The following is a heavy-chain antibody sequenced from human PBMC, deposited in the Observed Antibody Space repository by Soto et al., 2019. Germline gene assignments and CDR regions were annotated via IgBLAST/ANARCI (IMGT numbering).Heavy chain of an antibody. J-gene: IGHJ6*02. CDR3: ARAGRITMIVVVSDYYYYGMDV. D-gene: IGHD3-22*01. V-gene: IGHV1-69*06. CDR1: GGTFSSYA. Sequence: SVKVSCKASGGTFSSYAISWVRQAPGQGLEWMGGIIPIFGTANYAQKFQGRVTITADKSTSTAYMELSSLRSEDTAVYYCARAGRITMIVVVSDYYYYGMDVWGQGTTVTVSS. CDR2: IIPIFGTA.